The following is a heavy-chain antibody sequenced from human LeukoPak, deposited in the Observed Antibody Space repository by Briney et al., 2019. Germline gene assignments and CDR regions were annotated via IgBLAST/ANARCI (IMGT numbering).Heavy chain of an antibody. D-gene: IGHD6-13*01. CDR1: GFTFSSYA. J-gene: IGHJ4*02. CDR3: ATGAGSSWYFYY. V-gene: IGHV3-23*01. CDR2: ISGSGNTT. Sequence: GGSLRLSCAASGFTFSSYAMSWVRQAPGEGLEWVSGISGSGNTTYYADSVKGRFTISRDNSKNTLYLQMNSLRANDTAVYYCATGAGSSWYFYYWGQGIPVTVSS.